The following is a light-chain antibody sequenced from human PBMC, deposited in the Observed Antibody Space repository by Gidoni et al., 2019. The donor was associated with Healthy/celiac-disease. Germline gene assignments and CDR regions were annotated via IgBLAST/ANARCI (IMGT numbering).Light chain of an antibody. CDR3: SSYTSSSTLGVV. CDR1: SSDVGGYNY. V-gene: IGLV2-14*03. CDR2: DVS. J-gene: IGLJ2*01. Sequence: QSALTQPASVSGSPGQSITISCTGTSSDVGGYNYVSWYQQHPGKAPKLMIYDVSNRPSGVSNCFSGSKSGNTASLTISGLQAEDEADYYCSSYTSSSTLGVVFGGGTKLTVL.